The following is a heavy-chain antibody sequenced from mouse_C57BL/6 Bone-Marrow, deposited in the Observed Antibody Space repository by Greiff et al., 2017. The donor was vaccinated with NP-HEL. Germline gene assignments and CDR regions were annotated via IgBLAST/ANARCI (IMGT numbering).Heavy chain of an antibody. D-gene: IGHD1-1*01. CDR1: GYTFTSYW. CDR2: IYPGNSDT. J-gene: IGHJ2*01. V-gene: IGHV1-5*01. CDR3: LYYYGSREGYYFDY. Sequence: EVQVVESGTVLARPGASVKMSCKTSGYTFTSYWMHWVKQRPGQGLEWIGAIYPGNSDTSYNQKFKGKAKLTAVTSASTAYMELSSLTNEDSAVYYCLYYYGSREGYYFDYWGQGTTLTVSS.